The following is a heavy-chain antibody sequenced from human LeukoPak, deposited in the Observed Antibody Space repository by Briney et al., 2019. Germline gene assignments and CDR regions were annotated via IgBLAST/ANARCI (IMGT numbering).Heavy chain of an antibody. CDR2: INSDGSST. CDR3: ARDLTYGFDP. V-gene: IGHV3-74*01. CDR1: GFTFSSYW. Sequence: PGGSLRLSCAASGFTFSSYWMHWVRQAPGKGLVRVSRINSDGSSTSYADSVKGRFTISRDNAKNTLYLQMNSLRAEDTAVYYCARDLTYGFDPWGQGTLVTVSS. D-gene: IGHD1-14*01. J-gene: IGHJ5*02.